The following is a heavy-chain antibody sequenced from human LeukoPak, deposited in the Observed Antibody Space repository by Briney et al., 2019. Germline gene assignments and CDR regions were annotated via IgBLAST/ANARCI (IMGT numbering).Heavy chain of an antibody. D-gene: IGHD3-16*02. Sequence: ASVKVSCKASGYTFTSYDINWVRQATGQGLEWMGWMNPNSGNTGYAQKFQGRVTMTRNTSISTAYMELSSLRSEDTAVYYCALESYDYVWGSYRYTHYWGQGTLVTVSS. CDR1: GYTFTSYD. V-gene: IGHV1-8*01. J-gene: IGHJ4*02. CDR2: MNPNSGNT. CDR3: ALESYDYVWGSYRYTHY.